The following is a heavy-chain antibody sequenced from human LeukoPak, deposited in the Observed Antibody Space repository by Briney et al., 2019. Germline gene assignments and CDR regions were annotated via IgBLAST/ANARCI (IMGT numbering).Heavy chain of an antibody. D-gene: IGHD5-18*01. J-gene: IGHJ6*02. CDR3: AKNDGYRYGRNYGMDV. V-gene: IGHV3-48*03. CDR1: GFTFSSYE. CDR2: ISSSGSTI. Sequence: GGSLRLSCAASGFTFSSYEMNWVRQAPGKGLEWVSYISSSGSTIYYADSVKGRFTISRDNAKNSLYLQMNSLRADDTAIYYCAKNDGYRYGRNYGMDVWGQGTTVTVSS.